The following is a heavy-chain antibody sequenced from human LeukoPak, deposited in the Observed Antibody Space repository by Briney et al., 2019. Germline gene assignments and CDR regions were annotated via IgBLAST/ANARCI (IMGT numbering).Heavy chain of an antibody. CDR3: ASRCCYGTTCSYLDF. J-gene: IGHJ4*02. D-gene: IGHD2-2*01. CDR1: GFTFSDYA. Sequence: GGSLRLSCVASGFTFSDYAMNWVRQAPGEGLEWVSSISAGDYTHYADSVKGRFTVSRDNSKSTLYLQMNSLGAEDTAIYYCASRCCYGTTCSYLDFWGQGTRVTVSS. CDR2: ISAGDYT. V-gene: IGHV3-23*01.